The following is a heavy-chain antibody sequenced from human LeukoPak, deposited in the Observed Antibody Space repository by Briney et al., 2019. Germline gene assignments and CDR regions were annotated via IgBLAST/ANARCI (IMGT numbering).Heavy chain of an antibody. CDR2: ISYDGSNK. V-gene: IGHV3-30-3*01. CDR1: GFTFSSYA. J-gene: IGHJ4*02. CDR3: ARADFDY. Sequence: GGSLRLSCAASGFTFSSYAMHWVRQAPGKGLEWVAVISYDGSNKYYTDSVKGQFTISRDNSKNTRYLQMNSLRAEDTAVYYCARADFDYWGQGTLVTVSS.